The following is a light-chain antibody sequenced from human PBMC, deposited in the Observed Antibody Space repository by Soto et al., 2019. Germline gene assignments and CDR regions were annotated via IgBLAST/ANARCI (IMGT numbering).Light chain of an antibody. J-gene: IGKJ1*01. V-gene: IGKV1-5*03. CDR1: QSISSW. CDR3: QQYNSYWT. Sequence: DIQMNHSPSTLSASVGDRVTITCRASQSISSWLAWYQQKPGKAPKLLIYKASSLESGVPSRFSGSGSGTEFTLTISSLQPDDFATYYCQQYNSYWTFGQGTKVDTK. CDR2: KAS.